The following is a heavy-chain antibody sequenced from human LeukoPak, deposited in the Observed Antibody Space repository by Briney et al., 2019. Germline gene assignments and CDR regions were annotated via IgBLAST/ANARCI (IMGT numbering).Heavy chain of an antibody. CDR3: ARSYDTNFDY. Sequence: SETLSLTCTVSGGSIRSYYWSWIRQPPGKGLEWIGYIYFSGSTSYNPSLKSRVTISVDRSKNQFSLKLSSVAAADTAVYYCARSYDTNFDYWGQGTLVTVSS. V-gene: IGHV4-59*01. CDR1: GGSIRSYY. J-gene: IGHJ4*02. CDR2: IYFSGST. D-gene: IGHD3-3*01.